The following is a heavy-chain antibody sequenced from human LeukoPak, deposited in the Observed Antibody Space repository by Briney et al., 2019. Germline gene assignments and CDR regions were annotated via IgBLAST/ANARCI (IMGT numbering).Heavy chain of an antibody. D-gene: IGHD6-19*01. CDR1: GITFNA. CDR2: TWYDGRNK. Sequence: PGTSLRLSCAASGITFNAIHWVRQAPGKGLEWVALTWYDGRNKYYADSVKGRFTISIDNSKNMVYLHMNSLRADDTAVYYCARDRFLSSGWYPFQHWGQGTLVTVSS. V-gene: IGHV3-33*01. J-gene: IGHJ1*01. CDR3: ARDRFLSSGWYPFQH.